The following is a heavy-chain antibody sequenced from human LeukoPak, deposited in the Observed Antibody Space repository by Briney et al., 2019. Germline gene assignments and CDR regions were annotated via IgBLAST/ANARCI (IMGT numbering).Heavy chain of an antibody. D-gene: IGHD4-17*01. CDR2: IYSGGST. J-gene: IGHJ4*02. CDR1: GFTVSSNY. Sequence: GGSLRLSCAASGFTVSSNYMSWVRQAPGKGLEWVSVIYSGGSTYYADSVKGRFTISRDNGKKLVHLQLNSLRAEDTAVYFCARIPHPDYADAQWGQGTLVIVSS. CDR3: ARIPHPDYADAQ. V-gene: IGHV3-66*01.